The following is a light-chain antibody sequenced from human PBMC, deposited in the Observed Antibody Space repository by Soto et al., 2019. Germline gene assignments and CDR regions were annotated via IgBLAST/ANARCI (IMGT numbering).Light chain of an antibody. J-gene: IGLJ1*01. V-gene: IGLV2-14*03. CDR2: DVT. Sequence: QSVLTQPASGTGSXGQSMTVSCTGTNSDVGGYNYVSWYQQHPGKAPRLLIYDVTNRPSGVSNRFSGSKSGNTASLTISGLQAEDEADYYCSSYRRGSTYVFGTGTKVTVL. CDR1: NSDVGGYNY. CDR3: SSYRRGSTYV.